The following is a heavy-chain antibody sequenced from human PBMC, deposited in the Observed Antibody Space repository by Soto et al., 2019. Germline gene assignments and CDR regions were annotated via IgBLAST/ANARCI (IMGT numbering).Heavy chain of an antibody. CDR3: ARGGVTGIVDIVRSPMEI. CDR2: IGYDGNNK. CDR1: VCFFTTYG. D-gene: IGHD2-21*02. Sequence: QLVASGGGWVQPWSPLSLASDATVCFFTTYGMHWVRQASGKGLEGVPVIGYDGNNKYYADSVEGRFTISRDNSKNTVYLAVESLKSDVTAAYYCARGGVTGIVDIVRSPMEIWGRGALVSVSS. J-gene: IGHJ4*03. V-gene: IGHV3-33*01.